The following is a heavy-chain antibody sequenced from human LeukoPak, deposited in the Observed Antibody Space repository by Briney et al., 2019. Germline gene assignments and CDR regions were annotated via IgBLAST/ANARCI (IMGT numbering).Heavy chain of an antibody. Sequence: ASVKVSCKASGYTFTSYAMHWVRQAPGQRLEWMGWINAGNGNTKYSQKFQGRVTITRNTSISTAYMELSSLRSEDTAVYYCARVSYYDILTGYYDYYYYYMDVWGKGTTVTVSS. CDR1: GYTFTSYA. D-gene: IGHD3-9*01. V-gene: IGHV1-3*01. CDR2: INAGNGNT. J-gene: IGHJ6*03. CDR3: ARVSYYDILTGYYDYYYYYMDV.